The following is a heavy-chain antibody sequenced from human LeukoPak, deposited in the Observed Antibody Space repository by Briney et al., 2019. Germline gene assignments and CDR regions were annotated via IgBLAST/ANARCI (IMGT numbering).Heavy chain of an antibody. CDR1: GFMFSSYE. CDR3: ARVGAFYSFYFGMDI. V-gene: IGHV3-48*03. D-gene: IGHD4-17*01. J-gene: IGHJ6*02. Sequence: GGSLRLPCVASGFMFSSYEMNWVRQAPGKGLEWVSYISNSGNNIDYADSVKGRFTISRDNAKNSQYLQMNNLRAEDTAVYYCARVGAFYSFYFGMDIWGQGTTVAVSS. CDR2: ISNSGNNI.